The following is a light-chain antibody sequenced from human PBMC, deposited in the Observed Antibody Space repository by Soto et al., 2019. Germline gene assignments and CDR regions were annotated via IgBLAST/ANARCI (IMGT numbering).Light chain of an antibody. Sequence: EVVMTQSPATLSVFPGERVTLSCRASQSVSSSLAWYQQKPGQAPRLLIYSASTRATGIPARFSGSGSGTEFTLTLSSLESEDFAVYYCQQYINGYTFGQGTKLAIK. CDR1: QSVSSS. V-gene: IGKV3-15*01. CDR3: QQYINGYT. CDR2: SAS. J-gene: IGKJ2*01.